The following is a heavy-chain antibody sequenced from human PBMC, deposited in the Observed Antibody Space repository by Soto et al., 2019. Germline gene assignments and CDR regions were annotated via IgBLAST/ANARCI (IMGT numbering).Heavy chain of an antibody. CDR1: GDSINNRSYY. V-gene: IGHV4-39*07. CDR3: ARFQEYSSSSRNYYYYGMDV. D-gene: IGHD6-6*01. J-gene: IGHJ6*02. Sequence: SETLSLTCTVTGDSINNRSYYWGWIRQPPGKGLEWIGSIYYSGSTYNNPSLKSRVSMSVDTSKNQFSLKLSSVTAADTAVYYCARFQEYSSSSRNYYYYGMDVWGQGTTVTVSS. CDR2: IYYSGST.